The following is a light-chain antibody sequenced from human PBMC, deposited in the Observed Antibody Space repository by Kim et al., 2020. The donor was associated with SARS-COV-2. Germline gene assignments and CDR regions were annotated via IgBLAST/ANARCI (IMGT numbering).Light chain of an antibody. CDR2: DAS. CDR1: QSVSSY. J-gene: IGKJ4*01. Sequence: LSPGERAPLSCRASQSVSSYLAWYQQKPGQTPRLLIYDASNRATDIPARFSGSGSGTDFTLTISSLEPEDFAVYYCQQRRNWPLTFGGGTKVDIK. CDR3: QQRRNWPLT. V-gene: IGKV3-11*01.